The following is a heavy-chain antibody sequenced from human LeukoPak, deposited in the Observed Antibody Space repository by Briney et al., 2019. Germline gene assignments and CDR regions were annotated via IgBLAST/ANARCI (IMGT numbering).Heavy chain of an antibody. CDR3: ARDGESDAFDI. V-gene: IGHV3-53*01. CDR2: IYSGGST. CDR1: GFTVSSNY. Sequence: PGGSLRLSCAASGFTVSSNYMSWLRQAPGKGLEWVSVIYSGGSTYYADSVKGRFTISRDNSKNTLYLQMNSLRAEDTAVYYCARDGESDAFDIWGQGTMVTVSS. J-gene: IGHJ3*02.